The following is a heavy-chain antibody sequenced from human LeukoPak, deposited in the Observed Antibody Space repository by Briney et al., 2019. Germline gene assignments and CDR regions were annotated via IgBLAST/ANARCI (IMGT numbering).Heavy chain of an antibody. Sequence: SETLSLTCNVSGDSITDYYWSWIRQPPGKGLEWIGFIYHSGNTNYNPSLASRVTLSLDTSKTQLSLRLTAVTAADTAVYYCAREAWMNYGPYYYYMDVWGKGTTVTVSS. CDR1: GDSITDYY. D-gene: IGHD1-7*01. J-gene: IGHJ6*03. CDR2: IYHSGNT. V-gene: IGHV4-59*01. CDR3: AREAWMNYGPYYYYMDV.